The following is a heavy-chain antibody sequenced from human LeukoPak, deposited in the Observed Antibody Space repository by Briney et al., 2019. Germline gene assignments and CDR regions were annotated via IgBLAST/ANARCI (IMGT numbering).Heavy chain of an antibody. V-gene: IGHV3-48*01. CDR2: IRGSSTNI. Sequence: GGSLRLSCTASGSTFSTSSMNWVRQTPGKGLKGISYIRGSSTNIYYTDSVKGRFTISRDNGRNSLYLQMNDLTAEDTGVYFCARDARSHCGTDACYGPYFDYWGKGSLVIVSS. CDR1: GSTFSTSS. J-gene: IGHJ4*02. D-gene: IGHD2-2*01. CDR3: ARDARSHCGTDACYGPYFDY.